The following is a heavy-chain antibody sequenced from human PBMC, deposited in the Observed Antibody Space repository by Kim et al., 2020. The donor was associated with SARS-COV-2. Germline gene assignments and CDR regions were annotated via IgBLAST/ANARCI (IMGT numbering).Heavy chain of an antibody. CDR2: IKQDGSEK. J-gene: IGHJ3*02. V-gene: IGHV3-7*03. CDR3: ARYYYDSSGYYYGSSPEGAFDI. Sequence: GGSLRLSCAASGFTFSSYWMSWVRQAPGKGLEWVANIKQDGSEKYYVDSVKGRFTISRDNAKNSLYLQMNSLRAEDTAVYYCARYYYDSSGYYYGSSPEGAFDIWGQGTMVTVSS. CDR1: GFTFSSYW. D-gene: IGHD3-22*01.